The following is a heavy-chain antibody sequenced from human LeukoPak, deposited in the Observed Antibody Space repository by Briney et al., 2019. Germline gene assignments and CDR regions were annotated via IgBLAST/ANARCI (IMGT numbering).Heavy chain of an antibody. CDR2: INWDGEAT. CDR1: GGTIADYG. V-gene: IGHV3-20*04. Sequence: PGGSLRLSCAASGGTIADYGMSWVRQVPGKGLEGVSGINWDGEATSYEDSVKGRFTISRDNAKKSMYLEMNSLRDEDTALYYCARDLSSSWYSLAYWGQGTLVTVSS. J-gene: IGHJ4*02. D-gene: IGHD6-13*01. CDR3: ARDLSSSWYSLAY.